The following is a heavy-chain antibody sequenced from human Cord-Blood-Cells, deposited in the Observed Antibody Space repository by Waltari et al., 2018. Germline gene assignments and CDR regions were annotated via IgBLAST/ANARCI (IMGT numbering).Heavy chain of an antibody. D-gene: IGHD3-10*01. J-gene: IGHJ3*02. CDR2: IYHSGST. CDR3: ASERGYYGSGSYDAFDI. V-gene: IGHV4-38-2*01. CDR1: GYSISSGYY. Sequence: QVQLQESGPGLVKPSETLSLTCAVSGYSISSGYYWGWIRQPPGKGLEWIGSIYHSGSTYYNPSIKSRVTISVDTSKNQFSLKLSSVTAADTAVYYCASERGYYGSGSYDAFDIWGQGTMVTVSS.